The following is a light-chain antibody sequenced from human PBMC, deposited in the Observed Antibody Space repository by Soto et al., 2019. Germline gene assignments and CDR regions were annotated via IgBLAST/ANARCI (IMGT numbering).Light chain of an antibody. CDR1: SSDVGAYNF. CDR2: EVS. V-gene: IGLV2-14*01. J-gene: IGLJ2*01. CDR3: SSYTTNKTLL. Sequence: QSALTQPASVSGSPGQSITISCTGTSSDVGAYNFVSWYQQHPGKAPKLIFYEVSNRPPGLSDRFSGSKSGTTASLTISGLQAEDEADYFCSSYTTNKTLLFGGGTKVTAL.